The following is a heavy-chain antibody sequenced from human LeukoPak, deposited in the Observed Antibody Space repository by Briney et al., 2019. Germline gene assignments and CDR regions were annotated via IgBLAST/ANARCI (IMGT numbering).Heavy chain of an antibody. Sequence: GGSLRLSCAASGFTFSDHYMDWVRQAPGKGLEWVGRTRNKANSYTTEYAASVKGRFTISRDDSKNSLYLQMNSLKTEDTAVYYCARANQVGYYDLDYWGQGTLVTVSS. CDR1: GFTFSDHY. D-gene: IGHD3-22*01. J-gene: IGHJ4*02. CDR3: ARANQVGYYDLDY. V-gene: IGHV3-72*01. CDR2: TRNKANSYTT.